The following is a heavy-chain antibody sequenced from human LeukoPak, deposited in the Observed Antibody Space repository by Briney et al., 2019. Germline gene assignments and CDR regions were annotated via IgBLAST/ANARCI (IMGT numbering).Heavy chain of an antibody. CDR1: GYTLTELS. J-gene: IGHJ6*04. CDR3: ATDGKVGIAADGTGLYYGMDV. V-gene: IGHV1-24*01. CDR2: FDPENGET. Sequence: RASVKVSCKVSGYTLTELSMHWVRQAPGRGLEWMGGFDPENGETNYAQKFQGRVTMTKDTSTDTGYIEMSSLRSEDTAVYYCATDGKVGIAADGTGLYYGMDVWGKGTTVTVSS. D-gene: IGHD6-13*01.